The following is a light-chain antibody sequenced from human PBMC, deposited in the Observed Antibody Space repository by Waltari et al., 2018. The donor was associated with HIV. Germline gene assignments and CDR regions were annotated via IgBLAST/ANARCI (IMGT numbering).Light chain of an antibody. V-gene: IGLV2-23*02. CDR2: EVS. CDR1: SSDVGGYNL. J-gene: IGLJ2*01. CDR3: CAYAGSTTYVI. Sequence: QSALTQPASVSGSPGQSITISCTGTSSDVGGYNLVSVYQLHPGKAPKLMIYEVSQRPSGVSNRFSGSKSGNTASLTISGLQAEDEADYYCCAYAGSTTYVIFGGGTKLTVL.